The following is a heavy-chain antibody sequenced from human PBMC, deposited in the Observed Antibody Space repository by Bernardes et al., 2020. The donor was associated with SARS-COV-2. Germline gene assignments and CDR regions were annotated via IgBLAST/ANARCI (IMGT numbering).Heavy chain of an antibody. Sequence: GSLRLSCAASGFTFSYYYMTWIRQAPGKGLEWISYISSSSSYTNYADSVKGRFTISRDDAENSLYLQMNSLRVEDTAVYYCARVAFYGDYVFDYWGQGTLVTVSS. D-gene: IGHD4-17*01. CDR2: ISSSSSYT. V-gene: IGHV3-11*06. CDR1: GFTFSYYY. J-gene: IGHJ4*02. CDR3: ARVAFYGDYVFDY.